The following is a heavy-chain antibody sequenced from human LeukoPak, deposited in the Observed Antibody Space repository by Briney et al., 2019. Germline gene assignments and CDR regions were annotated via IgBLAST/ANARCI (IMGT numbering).Heavy chain of an antibody. CDR2: IKQDGSEK. CDR3: ARILTGHLTKYYFDY. V-gene: IGHV3-7*01. J-gene: IGHJ4*02. Sequence: GGSLRLSCAASGFTFSSYWMSWVRRAPGKGLEWVANIKQDGSEKYYVDSVKGRFTISRDNAKNSLYLQMNSLRAEDTAVYYCARILTGHLTKYYFDYWGQGTLVTVSS. D-gene: IGHD3-9*01. CDR1: GFTFSSYW.